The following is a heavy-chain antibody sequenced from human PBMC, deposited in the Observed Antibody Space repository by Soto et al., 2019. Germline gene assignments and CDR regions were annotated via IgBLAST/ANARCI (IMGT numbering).Heavy chain of an antibody. J-gene: IGHJ5*02. V-gene: IGHV4-31*03. D-gene: IGHD5-18*01. CDR3: ARDAYSYGLNWFDP. Sequence: PSETLSLTCTVSGGSISSGGYYWSWIRQHPGKGLEWIGYIYYSGSTYYNPSLKSRVTISVDTSRNQFSLKLSSVTAADTAVYYCARDAYSYGLNWFDPWGQGTLVTVSS. CDR2: IYYSGST. CDR1: GGSISSGGYY.